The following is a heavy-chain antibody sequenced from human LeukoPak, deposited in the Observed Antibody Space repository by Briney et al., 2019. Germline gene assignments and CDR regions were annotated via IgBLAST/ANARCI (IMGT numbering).Heavy chain of an antibody. CDR2: INPNSGGT. CDR1: GYTFTGYY. D-gene: IGHD3-22*01. Sequence: ASVKVSCKASGYTFTGYYMHWVRQAPGQGLEWMGWINPNSGGTNYAQKFQGRVTMTRDTSISTAYMELSRLRSDDTAVYYCARDLSTGRGDYYDSSGYYHDAFDIWGQGTMVTVSS. J-gene: IGHJ3*02. V-gene: IGHV1-2*02. CDR3: ARDLSTGRGDYYDSSGYYHDAFDI.